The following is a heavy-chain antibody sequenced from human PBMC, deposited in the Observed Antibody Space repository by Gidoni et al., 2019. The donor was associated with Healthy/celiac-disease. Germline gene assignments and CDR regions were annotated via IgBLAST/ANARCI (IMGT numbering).Heavy chain of an antibody. D-gene: IGHD3-22*01. CDR2: INSDGSST. CDR3: ARFWYYYDSSGRAEAFDI. CDR1: GFTFSSYW. Sequence: EVQLVESGGGLVQPGGSLRLSCAASGFTFSSYWMHWVRQAPGKGLVWVSRINSDGSSTSYADSVKGRFTISRDNAKNTMYLQMNSLRAEDTAVYYCARFWYYYDSSGRAEAFDIWGQGTMVTVSS. J-gene: IGHJ3*02. V-gene: IGHV3-74*01.